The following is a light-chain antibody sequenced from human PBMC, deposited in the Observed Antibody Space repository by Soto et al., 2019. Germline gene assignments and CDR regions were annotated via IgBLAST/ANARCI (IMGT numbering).Light chain of an antibody. J-gene: IGLJ2*01. Sequence: QSALTQPRSVSGSPGQSVTISCTGTSSDVGSYDFVSWYQQHPGKAPKLIIFDVSKRPSGVPDRFSGSKSGNTASLTISGLQAEVETDYYCCSFANNNTSIFGGGTKLTVL. CDR1: SSDVGSYDF. CDR2: DVS. CDR3: CSFANNNTSI. V-gene: IGLV2-11*01.